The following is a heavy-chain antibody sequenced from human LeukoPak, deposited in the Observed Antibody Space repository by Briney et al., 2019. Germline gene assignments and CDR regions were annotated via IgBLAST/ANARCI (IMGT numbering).Heavy chain of an antibody. V-gene: IGHV1-69*13. J-gene: IGHJ4*02. D-gene: IGHD1-26*01. CDR2: IIPIFGAA. CDR1: GGTFISYA. CDR3: ARAPLIGDSGSYYARGTHFDY. Sequence: SVKVSCKASGGTFISYAISWVRQAPGQGLEWMGGIIPIFGAANYAQKFQGRVTITADESTSTAYMELSSLRSEDTAVYYCARAPLIGDSGSYYARGTHFDYWGQGTLVTVSS.